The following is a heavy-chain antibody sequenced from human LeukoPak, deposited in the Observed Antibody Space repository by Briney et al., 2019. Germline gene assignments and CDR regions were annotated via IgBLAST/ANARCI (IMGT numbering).Heavy chain of an antibody. V-gene: IGHV3-23*01. Sequence: GGSLRLSCAASGFTFSNYAMAWVRQAPGKGLEWVSGLSGSGGNTYYADSVKGRFTISRDNSKNTLYLQMNSLRAEDTAVYYCAKEWVGGSYDYWGQGTLVTVSS. D-gene: IGHD1-26*01. CDR1: GFTFSNYA. CDR3: AKEWVGGSYDY. CDR2: LSGSGGNT. J-gene: IGHJ4*02.